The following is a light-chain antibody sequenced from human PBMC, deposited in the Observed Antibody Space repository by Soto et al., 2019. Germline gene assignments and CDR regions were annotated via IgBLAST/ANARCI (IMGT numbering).Light chain of an antibody. J-gene: IGLJ2*01. V-gene: IGLV1-36*01. CDR1: SSNIGSNG. Sequence: QAVVTQPPSVSEAPRQRVTISCSGSSSNIGSNGVNWYQQLPGKAPKLLIYYDDLVPSGVSDRFSGSKSGTSASLAIRGLQSEDEADYYCAAWDDSLSGPVFGGGTKLTVL. CDR2: YDD. CDR3: AAWDDSLSGPV.